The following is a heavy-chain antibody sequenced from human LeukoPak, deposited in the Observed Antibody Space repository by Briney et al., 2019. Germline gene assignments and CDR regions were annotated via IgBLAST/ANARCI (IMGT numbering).Heavy chain of an antibody. Sequence: GGSLRLSCAASGFTVSSNYMSWVRQAPGKGLGWVSVIYSGGSTYYADSVKGRFTISRDNSKNTLYLQMNSLRAEDTAVYYCAREGLGYYDSSGKGAFDIWGQGTMVTVSS. J-gene: IGHJ3*02. CDR1: GFTVSSNY. CDR2: IYSGGST. CDR3: AREGLGYYDSSGKGAFDI. V-gene: IGHV3-66*02. D-gene: IGHD3-22*01.